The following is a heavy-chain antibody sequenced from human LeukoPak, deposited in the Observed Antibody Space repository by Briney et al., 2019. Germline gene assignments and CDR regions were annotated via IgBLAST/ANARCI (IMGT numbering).Heavy chain of an antibody. CDR3: AREGSGRTAYNDGLDV. CDR2: IRSGGST. CDR1: GFTVSSSY. D-gene: IGHD3-10*01. J-gene: IGHJ3*01. V-gene: IGHV3-53*01. Sequence: GALRLSCAASGFTVSSSYMTWVRQAPGKGLEGVSVIRSGGSTVYADSVKGRFTISRDNSKNTLYLQLNSLRAEDTAVYYCAREGSGRTAYNDGLDVWGQGTMVTVSS.